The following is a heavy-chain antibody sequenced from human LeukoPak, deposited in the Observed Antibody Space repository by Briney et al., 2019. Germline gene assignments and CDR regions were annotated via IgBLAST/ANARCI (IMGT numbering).Heavy chain of an antibody. CDR3: ARHNYYDSSGCLIYYYGMDV. Sequence: SETLSLTCSVSGGSITSHYWTWIQQPPGKRLEWIGYIYYTGSTNYNPSLKGRVTMSVDTSKKQFSLKLTSVTAADTAVYYCARHNYYDSSGCLIYYYGMDVWGQGTTVTVSS. J-gene: IGHJ6*02. D-gene: IGHD3-22*01. CDR2: IYYTGST. V-gene: IGHV4-59*11. CDR1: GGSITSHY.